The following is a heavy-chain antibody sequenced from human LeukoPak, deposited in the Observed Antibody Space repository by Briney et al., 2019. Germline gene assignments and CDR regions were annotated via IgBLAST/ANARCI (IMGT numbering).Heavy chain of an antibody. CDR1: GFTFSSYE. D-gene: IGHD3-22*01. J-gene: IGHJ3*02. CDR2: ISSSGSTI. CDR3: AKGDQYDGSGYYRGGAFDI. Sequence: GGSLRLSCAASGFTFSSYEMNWVRQAPGKGLEWVSYISSSGSTIYYADSVKGRFTISRDNAKNSLYLQMNSLRAEDTAVYYCAKGDQYDGSGYYRGGAFDIWGQGTMVTVSS. V-gene: IGHV3-48*03.